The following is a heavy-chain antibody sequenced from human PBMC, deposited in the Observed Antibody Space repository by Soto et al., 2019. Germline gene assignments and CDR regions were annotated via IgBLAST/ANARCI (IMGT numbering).Heavy chain of an antibody. CDR2: IIPVFGTA. CDR3: ARDRWGSYSFDS. Sequence: QVQLVQSGAEVKKPGSSVKVSCKASGGVFRNYAIHWVRQAPGQGLEWMGGIIPVFGTADYPQKFQGRVTITADESTTTAYMELTSLKTEDTAVYFCARDRWGSYSFDSWGQGTLVTVAS. CDR1: GGVFRNYA. J-gene: IGHJ5*01. V-gene: IGHV1-69*01. D-gene: IGHD1-26*01.